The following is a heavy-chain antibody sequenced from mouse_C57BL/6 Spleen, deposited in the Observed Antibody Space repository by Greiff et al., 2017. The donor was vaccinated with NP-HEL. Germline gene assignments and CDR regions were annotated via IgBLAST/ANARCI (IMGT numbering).Heavy chain of an antibody. CDR1: GFTFSDAW. CDR2: IRNKANNHAT. J-gene: IGHJ2*01. CDR3: TRRVYYYGSGLDY. Sequence: EVKLLESGGGLVQPGGSMKLSCAASGFTFSDAWMDWVRQSPEKGLEWVAEIRNKANNHATYYAESVKGRFTISRDDSKSSVYLQMSSLRAEDTGIYYCTRRVYYYGSGLDYWGQGTTLTVSS. D-gene: IGHD1-1*01. V-gene: IGHV6-6*01.